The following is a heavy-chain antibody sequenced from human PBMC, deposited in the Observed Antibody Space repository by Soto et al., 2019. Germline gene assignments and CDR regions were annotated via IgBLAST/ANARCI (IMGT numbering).Heavy chain of an antibody. J-gene: IGHJ4*02. CDR1: GGTFSSYA. CDR3: ARENFDWYYYFDY. Sequence: GASVKVSCKXSGGTFSSYAISWVRQAPGQGLEWMGGIIPIFGTANYAQKFQGRVTITADESTSTAYMELSSLRSEDTAVYYCARENFDWYYYFDYWGQGTLVTVSS. V-gene: IGHV1-69*13. D-gene: IGHD3-9*01. CDR2: IIPIFGTA.